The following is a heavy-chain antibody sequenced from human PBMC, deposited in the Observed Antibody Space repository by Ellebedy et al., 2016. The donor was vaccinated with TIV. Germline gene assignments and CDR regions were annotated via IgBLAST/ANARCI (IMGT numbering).Heavy chain of an antibody. Sequence: MPSETLSLTFTVSGGSVSTTNCYWGWIRQPPGKELEWIGSIYYSGTTHDNPSLKSRVTISKDTSKNQFSLKLSSVTAADTAVYYCAGVEYSSTWYKHWGQGILVTVSS. D-gene: IGHD6-13*01. CDR1: GGSVSTTNCY. CDR3: AGVEYSSTWYKH. CDR2: IYYSGTT. V-gene: IGHV4-39*07. J-gene: IGHJ1*01.